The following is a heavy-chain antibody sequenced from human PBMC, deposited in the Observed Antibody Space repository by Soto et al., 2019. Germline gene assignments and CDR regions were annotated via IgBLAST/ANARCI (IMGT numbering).Heavy chain of an antibody. D-gene: IGHD2-21*02. CDR1: GGTFSSYA. CDR2: IIPIFGTA. CDR3: ASPPTAGNYYYYGMDV. Sequence: QVQLMQSGAEVKKPGSSVKVSCKASGGTFSSYAISWVRQAPGQGLEWMGGIIPIFGTANYAQKFQGRVTITADESTSTAYMELSSLRSEDTAVYYCASPPTAGNYYYYGMDVWGQGTTVTVSS. J-gene: IGHJ6*02. V-gene: IGHV1-69*12.